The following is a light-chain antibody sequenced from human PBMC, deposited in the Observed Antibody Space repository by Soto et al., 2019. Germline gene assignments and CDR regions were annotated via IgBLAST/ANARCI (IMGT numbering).Light chain of an antibody. CDR3: QQYGSSPPT. CDR1: QSISRY. J-gene: IGKJ1*01. Sequence: IVLTQSPGTLSLSPGERTTLSCRASQSISRYLAWYQQKPGQGPRLLIYGASSRATGTPDRFSGSGSGTDFTLTINRLGPEDFALYYCQQYGSSPPTFGQGTKVDIK. V-gene: IGKV3-20*01. CDR2: GAS.